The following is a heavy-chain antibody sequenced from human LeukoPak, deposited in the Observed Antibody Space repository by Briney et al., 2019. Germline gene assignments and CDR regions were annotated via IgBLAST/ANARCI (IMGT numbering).Heavy chain of an antibody. CDR2: LYTDDTT. D-gene: IGHD1-1*01. CDR3: ARGGAFYWNPRY. J-gene: IGHJ4*02. Sequence: GGSLRLSCVASGFTVRDYYMSWGRQAPGKGMEWVSLLYTDDTTIYADSVEGRFTISRDDSKNTIYLHMTTLRGEDTAVYYCARGGAFYWNPRYWGQGTLVTVSS. V-gene: IGHV3-53*01. CDR1: GFTVRDYY.